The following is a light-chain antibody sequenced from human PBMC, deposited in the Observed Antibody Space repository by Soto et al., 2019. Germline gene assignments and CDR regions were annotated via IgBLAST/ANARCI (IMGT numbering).Light chain of an antibody. CDR3: ETWDSNKWV. CDR1: SGHSSYT. Sequence: QLVLTQSSSASASLGSSVKLTCTLSSGHSSYTIAWHQQLPGKAPRYLMNLEGSGSYNKGSGVPDRFSGSSSGADRYLTISNLQFEDVADYYCETWDSNKWVFGGGTKLTVL. J-gene: IGLJ3*02. CDR2: LEGSGSY. V-gene: IGLV4-60*02.